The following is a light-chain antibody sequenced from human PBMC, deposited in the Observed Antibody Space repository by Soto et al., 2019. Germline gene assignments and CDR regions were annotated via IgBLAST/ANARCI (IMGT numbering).Light chain of an antibody. V-gene: IGKV3-20*01. Sequence: ESVLTQSPGTLSLSPGERATLSCRASQSVSSRDLAWYQQKPGQPPRLLIYGASIRATGIPDRFSGSGSGTDFTLTISRLEPEDFAVYYCQQYGSSPPAFTFGQGTKLEI. CDR2: GAS. J-gene: IGKJ2*01. CDR3: QQYGSSPPAFT. CDR1: QSVSSRD.